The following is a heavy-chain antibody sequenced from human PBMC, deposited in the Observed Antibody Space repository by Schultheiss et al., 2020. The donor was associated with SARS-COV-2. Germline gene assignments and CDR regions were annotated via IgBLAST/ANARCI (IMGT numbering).Heavy chain of an antibody. CDR2: INPSGGST. V-gene: IGHV1-46*01. D-gene: IGHD4-17*01. CDR3: ARDPTVTTVYYYYGMDV. Sequence: ASVKVSCKASGYTFTSYGISWVRQAPGQGLEWMGIINPSGGSTSYAQKFQGRVTMTRDTSTSTVYMELSSLRSEDTAVYYCARDPTVTTVYYYYGMDVWGQGTTVTVSS. CDR1: GYTFTSYG. J-gene: IGHJ6*02.